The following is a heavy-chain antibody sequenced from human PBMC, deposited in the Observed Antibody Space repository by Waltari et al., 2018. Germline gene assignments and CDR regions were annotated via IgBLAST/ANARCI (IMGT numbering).Heavy chain of an antibody. Sequence: QVQLQESGPGLVKPSQTLSLTCTVSGGSISSGSYYWSWIRQPAGKGLEWIGRIYTSGSTNYNPSLKSRVTISVDTSKNQFSLKLSFVTAADTAVYYCARVRYDSSGYDPGTIDYWGQGTLVTVSS. CDR1: GGSISSGSYY. CDR2: IYTSGST. V-gene: IGHV4-61*02. CDR3: ARVRYDSSGYDPGTIDY. D-gene: IGHD3-22*01. J-gene: IGHJ4*02.